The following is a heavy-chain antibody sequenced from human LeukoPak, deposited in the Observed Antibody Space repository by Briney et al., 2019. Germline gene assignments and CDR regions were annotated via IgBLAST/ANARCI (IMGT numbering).Heavy chain of an antibody. V-gene: IGHV1-2*02. Sequence: ASVKVSCKASGYTFTNYAMNWVRQAPGQGLEWMGWINPNSGGTNYAQKFQGRVTMTRDTSTSTVYMELSGLRSEDTALYYCARIRDGYNDAYDIWGQGTMVTVSS. CDR1: GYTFTNYA. D-gene: IGHD5-24*01. J-gene: IGHJ3*02. CDR2: INPNSGGT. CDR3: ARIRDGYNDAYDI.